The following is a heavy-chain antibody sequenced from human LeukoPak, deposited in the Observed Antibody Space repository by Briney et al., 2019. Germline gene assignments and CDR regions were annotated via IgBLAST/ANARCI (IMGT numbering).Heavy chain of an antibody. CDR3: ARDCSTSCYYNWFDP. V-gene: IGHV3-48*01. CDR1: GFTFSSYS. J-gene: IGHJ5*02. Sequence: GGSLRLSCAASGFTFSSYSMNWVRQAPGKGLEWVSYISSSSSTIYYADSVKGRFTISRDNAKNSLYLQMNSLRAEDTAVYYCARDCSTSCYYNWFDPWGQGTLVTVS. D-gene: IGHD2-2*01. CDR2: ISSSSSTI.